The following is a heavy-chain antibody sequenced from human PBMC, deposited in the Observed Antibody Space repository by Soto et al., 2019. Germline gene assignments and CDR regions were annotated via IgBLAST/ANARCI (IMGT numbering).Heavy chain of an antibody. J-gene: IGHJ6*04. Sequence: QVQLQQWGAGLLKPSETLSLTCAVNGGSLSGYYWSWIRQSPGKGLEWIGEINHRGSSDYNPSLKSRVTISIEASKNHVTLELTSVTAADTAVYYCARSDNRNSLYGVDVWGKGTEVTVSS. D-gene: IGHD1-7*01. V-gene: IGHV4-34*01. CDR3: ARSDNRNSLYGVDV. CDR2: INHRGSS. CDR1: GGSLSGYY.